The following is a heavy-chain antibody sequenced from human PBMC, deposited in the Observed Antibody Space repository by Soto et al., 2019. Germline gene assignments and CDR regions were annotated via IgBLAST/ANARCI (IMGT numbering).Heavy chain of an antibody. V-gene: IGHV1-69*01. CDR2: IIPIFNSA. D-gene: IGHD2-15*01. J-gene: IGHJ4*02. CDR1: GVTFSSYA. CDR3: ASDRLRGDCSAGNCYRTPGFHEY. Sequence: QVQLVQSGAEVKKPGSSVKVSCKASGVTFSSYAVSWVRQAPGQGLEWMGAIIPIFNSANYAQKFQGRVTITADESTTTAYMELSSLRSEDTAVYHCASDRLRGDCSAGNCYRTPGFHEYWGQGTLVTVSS.